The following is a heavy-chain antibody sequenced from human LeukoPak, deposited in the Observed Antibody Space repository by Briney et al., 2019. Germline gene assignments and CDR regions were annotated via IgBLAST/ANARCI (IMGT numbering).Heavy chain of an antibody. Sequence: ASVKVSCKASGYTFTSYGISWVRQAPGQGLEWMGWISAYNGNTNYAQKLQGRVTMTTDTSMSTAYMELRSLRSDDTAVYYCAYHDYGDWYYGMDVWGQGTTVTVSS. CDR2: ISAYNGNT. CDR3: AYHDYGDWYYGMDV. V-gene: IGHV1-18*01. D-gene: IGHD4-17*01. CDR1: GYTFTSYG. J-gene: IGHJ6*02.